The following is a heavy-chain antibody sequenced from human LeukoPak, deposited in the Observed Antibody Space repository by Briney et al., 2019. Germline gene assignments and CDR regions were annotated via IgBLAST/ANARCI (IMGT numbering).Heavy chain of an antibody. V-gene: IGHV3-7*03. CDR3: ARGGGLDV. J-gene: IGHJ6*02. D-gene: IGHD3-16*01. CDR1: GFTLSSYW. Sequence: GGSLRLSCAASGFTLSSYWMNWARQAPGKGLEWVASINHNGNVNYYVDSVKGRFTISRDNAKNSPYLQMSNLRAEDTAEYFCARGGGLDVWGQGATVTVS. CDR2: INHNGNVN.